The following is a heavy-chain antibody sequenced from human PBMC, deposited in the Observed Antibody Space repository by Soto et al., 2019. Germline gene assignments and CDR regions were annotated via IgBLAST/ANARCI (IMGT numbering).Heavy chain of an antibody. Sequence: SETLSLTCAVSGGSTSSSNWWSWVRQPPGKGLEWIGEIYHSGSTNYNPSLKSRVTISVDKSKNQFSLKLSSVTAADTAVYYCATSGYSSSWYGTGFDYWGQGTLVTVSS. CDR3: ATSGYSSSWYGTGFDY. J-gene: IGHJ4*02. V-gene: IGHV4-4*02. CDR1: GGSTSSSNW. CDR2: IYHSGST. D-gene: IGHD6-13*01.